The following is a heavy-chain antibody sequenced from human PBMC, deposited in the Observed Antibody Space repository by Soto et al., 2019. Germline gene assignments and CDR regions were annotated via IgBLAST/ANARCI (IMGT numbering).Heavy chain of an antibody. CDR2: ISYDGSNK. Sequence: QVQLVESGGGVVQPGRSLRLSCAASGFTFSSYAMHWVRQAPGKGLEWVAVISYDGSNKYYADSVKGRFTISRDNSKNTLYLQMNSLRAEDTAVYYCAREIADCSGGSCADNFDYWGQGTLVTVSS. J-gene: IGHJ4*02. D-gene: IGHD2-15*01. CDR3: AREIADCSGGSCADNFDY. V-gene: IGHV3-30-3*01. CDR1: GFTFSSYA.